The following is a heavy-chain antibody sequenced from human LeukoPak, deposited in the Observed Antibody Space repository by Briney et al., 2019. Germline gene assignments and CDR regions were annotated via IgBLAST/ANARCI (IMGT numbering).Heavy chain of an antibody. V-gene: IGHV4-34*01. J-gene: IGHJ4*02. CDR2: INHSEST. CDR1: GGSFSAYY. D-gene: IGHD6-19*01. CDR3: ASLAVADY. Sequence: SETLSLTCAVYGGSFSAYYWSWIRQTPGKGLEWIGEINHSESTNYNPSLKSRVTISVDTSKNQFSLKLSSVTAADTAVYYCASLAVADYWGQGTLVTVSS.